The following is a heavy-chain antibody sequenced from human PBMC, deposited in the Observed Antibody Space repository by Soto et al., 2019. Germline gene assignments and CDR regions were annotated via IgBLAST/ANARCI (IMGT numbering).Heavy chain of an antibody. CDR1: SGSISSSNW. D-gene: IGHD2-2*01. V-gene: IGHV4-4*02. CDR3: ARVHCSSTSCYSYYYYYYMDV. CDR2: IYHSGST. Sequence: SETLSLTCAVSSGSISSSNWWSWVRQPPGKGLEWIGEIYHSGSTNYNPSLKSRVTISVDKSKNQFSLKLSSVTAADTAVYYCARVHCSSTSCYSYYYYYYMDVWGKGTTVTVS. J-gene: IGHJ6*03.